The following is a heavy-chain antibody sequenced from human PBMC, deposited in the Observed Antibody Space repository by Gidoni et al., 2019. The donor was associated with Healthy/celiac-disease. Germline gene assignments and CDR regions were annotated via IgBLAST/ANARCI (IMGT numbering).Heavy chain of an antibody. CDR1: GGSISSYY. CDR2: IYYRGST. D-gene: IGHD3-22*01. CDR3: ARGYDSSGSDY. Sequence: QVQLQESGPGLVKPSETLSLTCTVSGGSISSYYWRWIRQPPGKGLEWIGYIYYRGSTNYNPSLKSRVTISVDTSKNQFSLKLSSVTAADTAVYYCARGYDSSGSDYWGQGTLVTVSS. J-gene: IGHJ4*02. V-gene: IGHV4-59*01.